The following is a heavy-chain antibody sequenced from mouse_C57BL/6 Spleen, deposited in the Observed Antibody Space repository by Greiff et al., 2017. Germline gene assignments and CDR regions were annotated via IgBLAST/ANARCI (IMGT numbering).Heavy chain of an antibody. CDR3: ARSLRGGGDMDY. J-gene: IGHJ4*01. CDR2: IYPGSGNT. D-gene: IGHD1-1*01. V-gene: IGHV1-66*01. CDR1: GYSFTSYY. Sequence: VQLQQSGPELVKPGASVKISCKASGYSFTSYYIHWVKQRPGQGLEWIGWIYPGSGNTKYNEKFKGKATLTADTSSSTAYMQLSSLTSEDSAVYYCARSLRGGGDMDYWGQGTSVTVSS.